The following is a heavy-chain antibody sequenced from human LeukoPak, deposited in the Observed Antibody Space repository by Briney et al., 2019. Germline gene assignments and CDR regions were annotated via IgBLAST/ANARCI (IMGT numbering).Heavy chain of an antibody. CDR3: ARRFETGGGWYFYY. D-gene: IGHD6-19*01. Sequence: PSETLSLTCTVSGGSISSSNYYWVWIRQPPGKGLKWIGSIYYSGATYYNPSLESRVTMSVDTSKNQFSLKLSSVTAADTAVYYCARRFETGGGWYFYYWGLGTLVTVSS. V-gene: IGHV4-39*01. J-gene: IGHJ4*02. CDR1: GGSISSSNYY. CDR2: IYYSGAT.